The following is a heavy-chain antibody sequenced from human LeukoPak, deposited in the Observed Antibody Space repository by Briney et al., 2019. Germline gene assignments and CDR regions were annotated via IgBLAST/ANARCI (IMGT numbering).Heavy chain of an antibody. D-gene: IGHD1-26*01. V-gene: IGHV3-30-3*01. Sequence: GGSLRLSCAASGFTFSSYAMHWVRQAPGKGLEWVAVISYDGSNKYYADSVKGRFTISRDNSKNTLYLQMNSLRAEDTAVYYCARDRGVGPGEYYYGMDVWGQGTTVTVSS. CDR1: GFTFSSYA. CDR2: ISYDGSNK. J-gene: IGHJ6*02. CDR3: ARDRGVGPGEYYYGMDV.